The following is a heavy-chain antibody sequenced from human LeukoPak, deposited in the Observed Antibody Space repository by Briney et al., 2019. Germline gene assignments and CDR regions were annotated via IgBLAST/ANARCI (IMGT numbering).Heavy chain of an antibody. D-gene: IGHD4-17*01. Sequence: GSLRLSCAASGFTVSSNYMSWVRQAPGKGLEWVSVIYSGGSTDYADSVKGRFTISRDISKNTLYLQMNSLRAEDTAVYYCASTTVTTAEMYFQHWGQGTLVTVSS. CDR1: GFTVSSNY. CDR2: IYSGGST. CDR3: ASTTVTTAEMYFQH. V-gene: IGHV3-53*01. J-gene: IGHJ1*01.